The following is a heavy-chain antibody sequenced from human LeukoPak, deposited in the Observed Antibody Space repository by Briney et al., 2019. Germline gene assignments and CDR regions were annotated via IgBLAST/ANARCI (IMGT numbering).Heavy chain of an antibody. CDR3: ARSRDMAEDDY. D-gene: IGHD2-15*01. Sequence: SETLSLTCTVSGGSISSSSYYWGWIRQPPGKGLEWIGSIYYSGSTYYNPSLKSRVTISVDTSKNQFSLKLSSVAAADTAVYYCARSRDMAEDDYWGQGTLVTVSS. CDR1: GGSISSSSYY. J-gene: IGHJ4*02. CDR2: IYYSGST. V-gene: IGHV4-39*01.